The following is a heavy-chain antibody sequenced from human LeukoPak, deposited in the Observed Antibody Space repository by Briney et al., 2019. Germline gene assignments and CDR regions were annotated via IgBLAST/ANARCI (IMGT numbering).Heavy chain of an antibody. D-gene: IGHD3-22*01. J-gene: IGHJ4*02. V-gene: IGHV3-7*01. CDR3: ARQGDSSGYYRAFDY. CDR2: IKQDGSEK. CDR1: GFTFSSYW. Sequence: PGGSLRLSCAASGFTFSSYWMSWVRQAPGKGLEWVANIKQDGSEKYYVDSVKGRFTISRDNAKNSLYLQMNSLRAEDTAVYYCARQGDSSGYYRAFDYWGQGTLVTVSS.